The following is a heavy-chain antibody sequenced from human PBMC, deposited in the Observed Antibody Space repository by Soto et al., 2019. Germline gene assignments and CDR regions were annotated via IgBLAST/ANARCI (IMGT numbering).Heavy chain of an antibody. D-gene: IGHD2-21*02. V-gene: IGHV3-30*18. CDR2: ISYDGSNK. J-gene: IGHJ4*02. Sequence: QVQLVESGGGVVQPGRSLRLSCAASGFTFSSYGMHWVRQAPGKGLEWVAVISYDGSNKYYADSVKGRFTISRDNSKNTLYLQMNSLRAEDTAVYYCAKDFEMVTAIPASIDYWGQGTLVTVSS. CDR3: AKDFEMVTAIPASIDY. CDR1: GFTFSSYG.